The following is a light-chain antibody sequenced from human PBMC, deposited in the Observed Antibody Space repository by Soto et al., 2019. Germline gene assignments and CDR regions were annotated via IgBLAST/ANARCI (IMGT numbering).Light chain of an antibody. CDR3: QQYGSSSEIT. V-gene: IGKV3-15*01. J-gene: IGKJ5*01. CDR2: GTS. Sequence: EIVVTQSPATLSLSTGERATLSCRASQSVNSNLAWYQQKAGQAPRLLIYGTSTRATGIPARFSGSGSGTDLTLTISGLEPEDSAVYYCQQYGSSSEITFGQGTRLEIK. CDR1: QSVNSN.